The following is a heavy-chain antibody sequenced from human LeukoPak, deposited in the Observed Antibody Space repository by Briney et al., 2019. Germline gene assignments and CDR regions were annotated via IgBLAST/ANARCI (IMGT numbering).Heavy chain of an antibody. Sequence: PGGSLRLSCAASGFTFSSYAMSWVRQAPGKGLERVSAISGSGGSTYYADSVKGRFTISRDNSKNTLYLQMNSLRAEDTAVYYCAKRAVAGPGSTYYFDYWGQGTLVTVSS. D-gene: IGHD6-19*01. V-gene: IGHV3-23*01. CDR1: GFTFSSYA. CDR3: AKRAVAGPGSTYYFDY. J-gene: IGHJ4*02. CDR2: ISGSGGST.